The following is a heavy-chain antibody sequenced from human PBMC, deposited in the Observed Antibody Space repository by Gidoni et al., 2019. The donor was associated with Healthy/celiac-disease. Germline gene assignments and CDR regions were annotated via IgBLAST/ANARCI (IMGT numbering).Heavy chain of an antibody. CDR1: GGTFSSYA. CDR2: IIPIFGTA. V-gene: IGHV1-69*01. D-gene: IGHD3-10*01. Sequence: QVQLVQSGAEVKKPGSSVKVSCKASGGTFSSYAPRWVRQAPGQGLEWVGGIIPIFGTANYAQTFQGRVTITADESTSTAYMELSSLRSEDTAVYYCARDFLEHGSGSHRLYYMDVWGKGTTVTVSS. CDR3: ARDFLEHGSGSHRLYYMDV. J-gene: IGHJ6*03.